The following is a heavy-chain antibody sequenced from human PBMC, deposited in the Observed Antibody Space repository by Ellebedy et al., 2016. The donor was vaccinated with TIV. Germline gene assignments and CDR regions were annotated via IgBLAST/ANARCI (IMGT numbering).Heavy chain of an antibody. CDR2: MYNSGST. CDR1: GGSISSSSYY. CDR3: ARLADH. Sequence: SETLSLTCTVSGGSISSSSYYWGWIRQPPGKGLEWIGYMYNSGSTNYSPSLKSRVTISMDTSKNQFSLNLSSVTAADTAIYYCARLADHWGRGTLVTVSS. V-gene: IGHV4-61*05. J-gene: IGHJ4*02.